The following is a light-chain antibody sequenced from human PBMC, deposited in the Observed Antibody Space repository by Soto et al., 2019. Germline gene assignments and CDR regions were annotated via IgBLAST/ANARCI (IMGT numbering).Light chain of an antibody. J-gene: IGKJ4*01. Sequence: EIVLTQSPGTLSLSPGESGTLSCRAGQTLSSSSLAWYQQKPGQAPRLLIYGASNRASGIPDRISGDGSGTDFTLTISRLEPEDFAVYYCHQYGSSPLTFGGGTKVDI. CDR2: GAS. CDR3: HQYGSSPLT. V-gene: IGKV3-20*01. CDR1: QTLSSSS.